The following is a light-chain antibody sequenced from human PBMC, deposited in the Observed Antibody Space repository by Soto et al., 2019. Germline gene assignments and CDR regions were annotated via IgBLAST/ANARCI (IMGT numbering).Light chain of an antibody. CDR1: QTVRNNY. V-gene: IGKV3-20*01. Sequence: EFVLTQSPGTLSLSPGERATLSCRSSQTVRNNYLAWYQQKPGQAPRLLIYDASSRATGIPDRFSGGGSGTDFTLTISRLEPEDFAVYYCQQSHSWPPITFGQGTRLRL. CDR3: QQSHSWPPIT. J-gene: IGKJ5*01. CDR2: DAS.